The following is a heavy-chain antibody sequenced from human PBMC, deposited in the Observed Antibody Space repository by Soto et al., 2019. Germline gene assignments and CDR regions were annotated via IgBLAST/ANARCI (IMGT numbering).Heavy chain of an antibody. CDR3: ATQNPPYSSYYYMDV. V-gene: IGHV4-34*01. J-gene: IGHJ6*03. Sequence: SETLSLTCAVYGGSFSGYYWSWIRQPPGKGLEWIGEINHSGSTNYNPSLKSRVTISVDTSKNQFSLKLSSVTAADTAVYYCATQNPPYSSYYYMDVWGKGTTVTVPS. CDR1: GGSFSGYY. CDR2: INHSGST.